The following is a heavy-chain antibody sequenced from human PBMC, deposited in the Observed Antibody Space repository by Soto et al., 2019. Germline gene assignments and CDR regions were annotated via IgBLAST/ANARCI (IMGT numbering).Heavy chain of an antibody. CDR3: AKGQGGYWYFDL. J-gene: IGHJ2*01. Sequence: QVQLVESGGGVVQPGRSLRLSCAASGFTFSSYGMHWVRQAPGKGLEWVAVISYDGSNKYYADSVKGRFTIFRDNSKNTLYLQMNSLRAEDTAVYYCAKGQGGYWYFDLWGRGTLVTVSS. V-gene: IGHV3-30*18. CDR1: GFTFSSYG. CDR2: ISYDGSNK. D-gene: IGHD3-16*01.